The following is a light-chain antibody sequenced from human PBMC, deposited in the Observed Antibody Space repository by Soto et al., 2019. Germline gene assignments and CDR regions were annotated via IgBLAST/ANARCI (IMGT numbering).Light chain of an antibody. V-gene: IGKV3-15*01. Sequence: EIVMTQSPATLSVSPGERATLSCMASQSVSSNLAWYQQKPGQAPRLLIYGASTSATGLPARFSGSRSGTEFTLTISSLQSEDFAVYYCQQYNNWPELTFGGGTKVEIK. J-gene: IGKJ4*01. CDR1: QSVSSN. CDR2: GAS. CDR3: QQYNNWPELT.